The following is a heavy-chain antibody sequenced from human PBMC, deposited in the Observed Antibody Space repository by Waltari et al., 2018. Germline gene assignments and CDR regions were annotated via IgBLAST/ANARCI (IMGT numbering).Heavy chain of an antibody. J-gene: IGHJ6*02. V-gene: IGHV4-34*13. CDR2: ERT. Sequence: ERTNYNPSLKSRVTISVDTSTNQFSLKLSSVTAADTAVYYCARTTSYYYYYGMDVWGQGTTVTVSS. D-gene: IGHD4-17*01. CDR3: ARTTSYYYYYGMDV.